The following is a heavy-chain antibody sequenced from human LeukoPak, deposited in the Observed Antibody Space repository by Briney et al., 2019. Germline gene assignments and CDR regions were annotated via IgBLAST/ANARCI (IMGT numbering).Heavy chain of an antibody. Sequence: ASVKVSCKASGYTFTSYYMHWVRQAPGQGLEWMGIINPSGGSTSYAQKFQGRVTMTRDMSTSTVYMELSSLRSEDTAVYYCARDRTEGPDIVVVPAANWFDPWGQGTLVTVSS. CDR3: ARDRTEGPDIVVVPAANWFDP. CDR1: GYTFTSYY. CDR2: INPSGGST. D-gene: IGHD2-2*01. J-gene: IGHJ5*02. V-gene: IGHV1-46*01.